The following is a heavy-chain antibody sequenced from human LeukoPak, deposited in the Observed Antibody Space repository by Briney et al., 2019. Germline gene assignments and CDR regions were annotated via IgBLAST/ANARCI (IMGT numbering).Heavy chain of an antibody. CDR3: ATPTVTTTDY. CDR1: GFTFSSYA. J-gene: IGHJ4*02. D-gene: IGHD4-17*01. Sequence: GGSLRLSCAASGFTFSSYAMHWVRQAPGKGLEWVAVISYDGSNKYYADSVKARFTISRDNSKNTLYLQMNSLRAEDTAVYYCATPTVTTTDYWGQGTLVTVSS. CDR2: ISYDGSNK. V-gene: IGHV3-30-3*01.